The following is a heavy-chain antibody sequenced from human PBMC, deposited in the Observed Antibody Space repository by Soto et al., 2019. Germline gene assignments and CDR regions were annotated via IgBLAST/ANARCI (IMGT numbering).Heavy chain of an antibody. Sequence: GESRRLSWAVAAFTFSSNCTSWVSQAPGKGLEWVSDISGSGGSTYYADSVKRRFTLSSDNSKNPLYLQMNSLRAEDTAVYYCAREPPQTSYFDYWGQGALVTVSS. CDR3: AREPPQTSYFDY. J-gene: IGHJ4*02. CDR1: AFTFSSNC. V-gene: IGHV3-23*01. CDR2: ISGSGGST.